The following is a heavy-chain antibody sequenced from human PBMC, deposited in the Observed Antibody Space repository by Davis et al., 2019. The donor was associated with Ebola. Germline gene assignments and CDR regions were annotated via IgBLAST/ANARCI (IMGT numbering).Heavy chain of an antibody. D-gene: IGHD1-26*01. Sequence: SVKVSCKASGGTFSSYAISWVRQAPGQGLEWMGGIIPIFGTANYAQKFQGRVTMTRDTSTSTVYMELSSLRSEDTAVYYCARDLTDEWELLFQGMDVWGQGTTVTVSS. J-gene: IGHJ6*02. CDR2: IIPIFGTA. CDR3: ARDLTDEWELLFQGMDV. V-gene: IGHV1-69*05. CDR1: GGTFSSYA.